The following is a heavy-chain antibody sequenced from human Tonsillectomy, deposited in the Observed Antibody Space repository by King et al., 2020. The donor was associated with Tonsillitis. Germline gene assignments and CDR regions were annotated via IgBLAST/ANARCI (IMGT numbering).Heavy chain of an antibody. D-gene: IGHD2-2*01. CDR3: ARVDIVVVPTALSYFDI. CDR2: SNHSGST. J-gene: IGHJ2*01. CDR1: CGAFSGYY. Sequence: VQLQQWGAGLLKPSETLSLTCAVYCGAFSGYYWSWIRQPPGKGVEWIGESNHSGSTTYYPSLKSRVTISVDTSKNQFSLKLNSVTAADTAVYYCARVDIVVVPTALSYFDIWGRGTLVTVSS. V-gene: IGHV4-34*01.